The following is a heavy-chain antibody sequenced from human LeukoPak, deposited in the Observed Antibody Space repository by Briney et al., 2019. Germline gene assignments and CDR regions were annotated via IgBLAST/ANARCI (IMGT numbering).Heavy chain of an antibody. V-gene: IGHV4-39*01. CDR3: ASHKRGQWLVPYY. CDR2: IYYSGST. J-gene: IGHJ4*02. Sequence: PSETLSLTCTVSGGSISSSSYYWGWIRQPPGKGLEWIGSIYYSGSTYYNPSLKSRVTISVDTSKNQFSLKLSSVTAADTAVYYCASHKRGQWLVPYYWGQGTLVTVSS. D-gene: IGHD6-19*01. CDR1: GGSISSSSYY.